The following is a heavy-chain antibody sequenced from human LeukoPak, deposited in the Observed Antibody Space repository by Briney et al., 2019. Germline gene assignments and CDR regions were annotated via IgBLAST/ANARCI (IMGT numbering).Heavy chain of an antibody. CDR2: MNPNSGNT. V-gene: IGHV1-8*02. Sequence: GASVKVSCKASGYTFTSYGISWVRQAPGQGLEWMGWMNPNSGNTGYAQKFQGRVTMTRNTSISTAYMELSSLRSEDTAVYYCARGRMVRGVIIRNYYYGMDVWGQGTTVTVSS. CDR3: ARGRMVRGVIIRNYYYGMDV. J-gene: IGHJ6*02. CDR1: GYTFTSYG. D-gene: IGHD3-10*01.